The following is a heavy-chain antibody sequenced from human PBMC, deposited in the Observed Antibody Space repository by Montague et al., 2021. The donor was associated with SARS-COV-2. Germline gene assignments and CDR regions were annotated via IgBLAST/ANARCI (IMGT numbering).Heavy chain of an antibody. J-gene: IGHJ4*02. CDR3: ARGGPGY. CDR2: INYGGST. D-gene: IGHD1-1*01. CDR1: GGSISSDNYH. Sequence: SETLSLTCTVSGGSISSDNYHWTWIRPSPGGGLEWIGQINYGGSTRYNPSLRIRVTISIDTSKNQFSLKLTSVTAADTAGYYCARGGPGYWGQGTLVTVSS. V-gene: IGHV4-61*01.